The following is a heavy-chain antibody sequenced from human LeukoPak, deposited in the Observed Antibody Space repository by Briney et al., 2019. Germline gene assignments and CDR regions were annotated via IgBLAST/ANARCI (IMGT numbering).Heavy chain of an antibody. Sequence: GGSLRLSCAASGFTFSTYWMAWVRQALGKGLEWVSAISGSGGSTYYADSVKGRFTISRDNSKNTLYLQMNSLRAEDTAVYYCATSGTIFGVVIPYFDYWGQGTLVTVSS. J-gene: IGHJ4*02. CDR2: ISGSGGST. CDR1: GFTFSTYW. D-gene: IGHD3-3*01. CDR3: ATSGTIFGVVIPYFDY. V-gene: IGHV3-23*01.